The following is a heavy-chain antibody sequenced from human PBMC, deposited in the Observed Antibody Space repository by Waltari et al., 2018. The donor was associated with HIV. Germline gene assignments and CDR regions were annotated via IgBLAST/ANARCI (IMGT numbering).Heavy chain of an antibody. CDR1: GYTFANYV. J-gene: IGHJ3*02. CDR2: INAGDGNT. D-gene: IGHD3-22*01. Sequence: QVHLVQSGAEVKKPGASVNLSCKASGYTFANYVIHWVRQAPGQRLEWMGWINAGDGNTRYSQNFKGRVTITRDTSAGTAYMELSSLRFADTAVYYCARDLGYYPNDALEIWGRGTMVTGSS. V-gene: IGHV1-3*01. CDR3: ARDLGYYPNDALEI.